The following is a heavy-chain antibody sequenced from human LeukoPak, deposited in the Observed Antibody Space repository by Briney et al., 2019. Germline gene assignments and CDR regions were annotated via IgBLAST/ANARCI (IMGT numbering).Heavy chain of an antibody. V-gene: IGHV3-7*01. CDR2: IKKDGGET. Sequence: GGSLRLSCVASRFTFSNYWMTWVRQAPGKGLERVANIKKDGGETYYMESVKGRFTISRDNARNSLYLQMNSLRAEDTAVYYCARDRYDSSGYYPFWDWGQGTLVTVSS. D-gene: IGHD3-22*01. J-gene: IGHJ4*02. CDR1: RFTFSNYW. CDR3: ARDRYDSSGYYPFWD.